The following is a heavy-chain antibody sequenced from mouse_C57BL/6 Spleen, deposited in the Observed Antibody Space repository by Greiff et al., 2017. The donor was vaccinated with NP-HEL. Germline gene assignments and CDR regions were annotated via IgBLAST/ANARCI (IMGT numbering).Heavy chain of an antibody. CDR1: GYTFTDYE. J-gene: IGHJ1*03. Sequence: VKLQQSGAELVRPGASVTLSCKASGYTFTDYEMHWVKQTPVHGLEWIGAIDPETGGTAYNQKFKGKAILTADKSSSTAYMELRSLTSEDSAVYYCTRRGYAWYFDVWGTGTTVTVSS. CDR2: IDPETGGT. D-gene: IGHD2-2*01. CDR3: TRRGYAWYFDV. V-gene: IGHV1-15*01.